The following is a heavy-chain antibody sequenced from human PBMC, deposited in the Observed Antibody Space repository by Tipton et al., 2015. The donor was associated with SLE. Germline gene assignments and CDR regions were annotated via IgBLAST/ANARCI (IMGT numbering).Heavy chain of an antibody. D-gene: IGHD4-17*01. Sequence: TLSLTCTVSGGSISSGGYYWSWIRQHPGKGLEWIGYIYYSGSTYYNPSLKSRVTISVDTSKNQFSLKLSSVTAADTAVYYCARLYGDYSAFDYWGQGTLVTVSS. CDR2: IYYSGST. CDR3: ARLYGDYSAFDY. CDR1: GGSISSGGYY. J-gene: IGHJ4*02. V-gene: IGHV4-31*03.